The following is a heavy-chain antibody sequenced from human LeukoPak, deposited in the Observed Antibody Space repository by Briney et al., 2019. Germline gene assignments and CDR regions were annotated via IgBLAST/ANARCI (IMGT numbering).Heavy chain of an antibody. Sequence: GGSLRLSCAASGFTFSSYWMSWVRQAPGKGLEWVANIKQDGSEKYYVDSVKGRFTISRDNAKNSLYLQMNSLRAEDTAMYYCAREGSSGWFYSDYWGQGTLVTVSS. J-gene: IGHJ4*02. CDR3: AREGSSGWFYSDY. CDR1: GFTFSSYW. V-gene: IGHV3-7*01. CDR2: IKQDGSEK. D-gene: IGHD6-19*01.